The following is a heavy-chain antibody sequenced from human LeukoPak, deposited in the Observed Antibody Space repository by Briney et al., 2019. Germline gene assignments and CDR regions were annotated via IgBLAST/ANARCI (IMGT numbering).Heavy chain of an antibody. CDR2: INHSGST. CDR1: GGSFSGYY. CDR3: ARGQGVGDYPPVYFDY. Sequence: PSETLSLTCAVYGGSFSGYYWSWIRQPPGKGLEWIGEINHSGSTNYNPPLKSRVTISVDTSKNQFSLKLSSVTAADTAVYYCARGQGVGDYPPVYFDYWGQGTLVTVSS. V-gene: IGHV4-34*01. J-gene: IGHJ4*02. D-gene: IGHD4-17*01.